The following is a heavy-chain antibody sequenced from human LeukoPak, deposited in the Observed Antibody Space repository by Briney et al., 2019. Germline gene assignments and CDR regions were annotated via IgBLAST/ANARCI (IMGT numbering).Heavy chain of an antibody. CDR2: ISNDLTTI. V-gene: IGHV3-48*03. J-gene: IGHJ4*02. CDR1: GFTFSDYR. Sequence: GGSLRLSCAASGFTFSDYRMNWVCQAPGKGLEWISYISNDLTTIHYAASVMGRFTISRDNARNLLYLQMDSLRAEDTAVYFCARARGGRTYSETGGYPVFDNWGQGTLVTVSS. D-gene: IGHD2-8*02. CDR3: ARARGGRTYSETGGYPVFDN.